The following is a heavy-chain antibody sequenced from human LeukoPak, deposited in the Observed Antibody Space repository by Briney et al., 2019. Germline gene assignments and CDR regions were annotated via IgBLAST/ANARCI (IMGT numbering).Heavy chain of an antibody. V-gene: IGHV3-15*01. J-gene: IGHJ4*02. D-gene: IGHD5-24*01. CDR2: IKSKTDGGTT. CDR3: TTDPNVGSPTENY. CDR1: GFTFSNAW. Sequence: TGGSLRLSCAASGFTFSNAWMSWVRQAPGKGLEWVGRIKSKTDGGTTDYAAPVKGRFTISRDDSKNTLYLQMNSLKTEDTAVYYCTTDPNVGSPTENYWGQGTLVTVSS.